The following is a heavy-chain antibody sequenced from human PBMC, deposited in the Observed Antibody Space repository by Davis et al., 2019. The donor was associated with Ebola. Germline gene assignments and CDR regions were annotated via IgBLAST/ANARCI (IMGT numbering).Heavy chain of an antibody. D-gene: IGHD3-3*01. V-gene: IGHV1-69*06. J-gene: IGHJ6*02. CDR1: GGTFSSYA. CDR2: IIPIFGTA. Sequence: SVKVSCKASGGTFSSYAISWVRQAPGQGLEWMGGIIPIFGTANYAQKFQGRVTITADKSTSTAYMELSSLRSEDTAVYYCARQVLRFLEWLLCDGMDVWGQGTTVTVSS. CDR3: ARQVLRFLEWLLCDGMDV.